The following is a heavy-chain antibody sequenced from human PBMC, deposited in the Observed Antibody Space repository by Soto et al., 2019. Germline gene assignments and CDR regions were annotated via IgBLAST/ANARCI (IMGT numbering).Heavy chain of an antibody. CDR2: IYYSGST. D-gene: IGHD2-15*01. CDR1: GGSVSSGSYY. Sequence: PSETLSLTCTVSGGSVSSGSYYWSWIRQPPGKGLEWIGYIYYSGSTNYNPSLKSRVTISVDTSKNQFSLKLSSVTAADTAVYYCARVIVPLGNPDYWGQGTLVTVSS. CDR3: ARVIVPLGNPDY. V-gene: IGHV4-61*01. J-gene: IGHJ4*02.